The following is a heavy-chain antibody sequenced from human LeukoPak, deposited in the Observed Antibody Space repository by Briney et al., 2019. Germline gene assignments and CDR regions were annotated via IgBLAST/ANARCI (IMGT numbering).Heavy chain of an antibody. J-gene: IGHJ4*02. CDR3: AGGESTIFGVVSWYFDY. CDR1: GYTFTSYY. D-gene: IGHD3-3*01. V-gene: IGHV1-2*02. Sequence: ASVKVSCKASGYTFTSYYMHWVRQAPGQGLEWMGWINPNSGGTNYAQKFQGRVTMTRDTSISTAYMELSRLRSGDTAVYYCAGGESTIFGVVSWYFDYWGQGTLVTVSS. CDR2: INPNSGGT.